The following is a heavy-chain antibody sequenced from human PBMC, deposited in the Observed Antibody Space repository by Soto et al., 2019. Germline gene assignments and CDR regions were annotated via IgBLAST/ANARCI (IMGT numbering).Heavy chain of an antibody. V-gene: IGHV1-8*01. D-gene: IGHD1-26*01. CDR1: GYTFTNFD. J-gene: IGHJ4*02. CDR3: ARGLGPWELNHDY. CDR2: MKPNKTYP. Sequence: QVQLVQSGAEVKKPGASVKVSCKSSGYTFTNFDINWVRQATGQELEWMGSMKPNKTYPAYAQNLQGSVAMTIHTSISTAYMELSSLRSEDTAVYYCARGLGPWELNHDYGGQATLVTVSS.